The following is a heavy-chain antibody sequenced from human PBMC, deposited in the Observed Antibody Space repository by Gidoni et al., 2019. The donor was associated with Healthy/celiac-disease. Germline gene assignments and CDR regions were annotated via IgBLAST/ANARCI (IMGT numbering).Heavy chain of an antibody. Sequence: HLQLQESGPRLVKPSETLSLTCTVSGGSLSSRRYYWGWIRQPPGTGLEWIGSIYYRGSTCYNTYLKSRVTISVATSKNQFFMKLSSVTAADTAVYYCVKHDDILPGSLYFYYYGMDVWGQGTTVTVSS. CDR1: GGSLSSRRYY. CDR3: VKHDDILPGSLYFYYYGMDV. CDR2: IYYRGST. D-gene: IGHD3-9*01. J-gene: IGHJ6*02. V-gene: IGHV4-39*01.